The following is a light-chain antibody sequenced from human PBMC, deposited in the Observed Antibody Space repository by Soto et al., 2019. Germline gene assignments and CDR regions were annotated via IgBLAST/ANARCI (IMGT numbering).Light chain of an antibody. J-gene: IGKJ1*01. CDR2: AAS. V-gene: IGKV1-17*01. CDR1: QSISNH. CDR3: QQYNSYSRTWT. Sequence: DIQMTQSPSSLSASVEDRVIITCRASQSISNHLNWYQQKPGKAPKLLIFAASSLQSGVPSRFSGSGSGTEFTLTISSLQPDDFATYYCQQYNSYSRTWTFGQGTKVDIK.